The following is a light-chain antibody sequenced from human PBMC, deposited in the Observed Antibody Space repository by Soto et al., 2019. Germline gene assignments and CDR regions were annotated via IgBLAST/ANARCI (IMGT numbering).Light chain of an antibody. Sequence: DIVMTQSPDSLAVSLGERATINCKSSQSLLYSSSNKNYLAWYQQKPGQSPKLLIYWASTRETGVPDRFSGSGDETVFTLAISRLQAEDVAFFYCQLYYSAPLTFGAGTKVEIK. CDR3: QLYYSAPLT. CDR1: QSLLYSSSNKNY. V-gene: IGKV4-1*01. J-gene: IGKJ4*01. CDR2: WAS.